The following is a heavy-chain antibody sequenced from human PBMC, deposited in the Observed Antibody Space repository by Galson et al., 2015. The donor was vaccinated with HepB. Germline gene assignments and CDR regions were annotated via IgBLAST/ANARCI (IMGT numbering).Heavy chain of an antibody. Sequence: PALVKPTQTLTLTCTFSGFSLSTGGVAVGWVRQPPGKALEWLALIYGNDDKRYRPSLTSRLTITKGTSRNQVVLTMTNMDPVDTATYYCAHRLSAAGLFDYWGQGVLVTVSS. V-gene: IGHV2-5*01. CDR2: IYGNDDK. D-gene: IGHD2-2*01. CDR3: AHRLSAAGLFDY. J-gene: IGHJ4*02. CDR1: GFSLSTGGVA.